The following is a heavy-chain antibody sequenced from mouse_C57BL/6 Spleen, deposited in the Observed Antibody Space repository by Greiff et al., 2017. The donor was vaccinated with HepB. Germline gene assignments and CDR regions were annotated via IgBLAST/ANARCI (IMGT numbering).Heavy chain of an antibody. J-gene: IGHJ1*03. CDR3: ARRDLYFDV. CDR1: GFTFSSYT. D-gene: IGHD3-3*01. V-gene: IGHV5-9*01. Sequence: DVMLVESGGGLVKPGGSLKLSCAASGFTFSSYTMSWVRQTPEKRLEWVATISGGGGNTYYPDSVKGRFTISRDNAKNTLYLQMSSLRSEDTALYYCARRDLYFDVWGTGTTVTVSS. CDR2: ISGGGGNT.